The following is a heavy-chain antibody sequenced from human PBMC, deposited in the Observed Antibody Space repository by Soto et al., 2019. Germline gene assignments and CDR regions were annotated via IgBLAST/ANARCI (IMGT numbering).Heavy chain of an antibody. CDR1: GGSISSYY. D-gene: IGHD2-8*01. CDR2: IYYSGST. J-gene: IGHJ6*03. V-gene: IGHV4-59*08. Sequence: SETLSLTCTVSGGSISSYYWSWIRQPPGKGLEWIGYIYYSGSTNYNPSLKSRVTISVDTSKNQFSLKLSSVTAADTAVYYCARLRPDVLYYMDVWGKGTTVTVSS. CDR3: ARLRPDVLYYMDV.